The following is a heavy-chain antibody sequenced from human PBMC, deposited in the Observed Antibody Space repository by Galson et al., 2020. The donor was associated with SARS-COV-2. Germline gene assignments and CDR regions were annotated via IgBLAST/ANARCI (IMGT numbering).Heavy chain of an antibody. D-gene: IGHD5-12*01. J-gene: IGHJ4*02. Sequence: GGSLRLSCAASGFSFSRFAMTWVRQAPGKGLEWVSALSGSGGGTYYADSVRGRFTISRDNSKNTLYLQMNSLRAEDTAVYYCATDEAYSGYDPIDYWGQGTLVTVSS. V-gene: IGHV3-23*01. CDR2: LSGSGGGT. CDR1: GFSFSRFA. CDR3: ATDEAYSGYDPIDY.